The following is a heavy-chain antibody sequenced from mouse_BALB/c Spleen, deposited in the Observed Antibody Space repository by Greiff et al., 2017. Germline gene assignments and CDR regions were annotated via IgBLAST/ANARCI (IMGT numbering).Heavy chain of an antibody. J-gene: IGHJ1*01. V-gene: IGHV2-9*02. D-gene: IGHD1-1*01. CDR3: ARGHYYGSSYLWYFDV. CDR1: GFSLTSYG. Sequence: VKVVESGPGLVAPSQSLSITCTVSGFSLTSYGVHWVRQPPGKGLEWLGVIWAGGSTNYNSALMSRLSISKDNSKSQVFLKMNSLQTDDTAMYYCARGHYYGSSYLWYFDVWGAGTTVTVSS. CDR2: IWAGGST.